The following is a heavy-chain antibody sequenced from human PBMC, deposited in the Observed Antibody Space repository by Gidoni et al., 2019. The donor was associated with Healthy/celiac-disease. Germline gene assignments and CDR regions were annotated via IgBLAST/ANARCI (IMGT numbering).Heavy chain of an antibody. CDR3: ARDAGFRLGYDRRDAFDI. CDR1: GYTFTSYG. V-gene: IGHV1-18*04. Sequence: QVQLVQSGAEVKKPGASVKVSCKASGYTFTSYGISWVRQAPGQGLEWMGWISAYNGNTNDAQKLQGRVTMTTDTSTSTAYMELRSLRSDDTAVYYCARDAGFRLGYDRRDAFDIWGQGTMVTVSS. D-gene: IGHD3-22*01. CDR2: ISAYNGNT. J-gene: IGHJ3*02.